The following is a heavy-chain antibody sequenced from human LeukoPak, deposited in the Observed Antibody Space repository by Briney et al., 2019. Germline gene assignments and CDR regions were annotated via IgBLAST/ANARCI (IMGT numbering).Heavy chain of an antibody. V-gene: IGHV4-4*02. CDR1: GGSISSSNW. CDR2: IYHSGST. J-gene: IGHJ6*03. CDR3: ARRLNDILTGYSTYMDV. Sequence: SETLSLTCAVSGGSISSSNWWSWVRQPPGKGLEWIGEIYHSGSTNYNPSLKSRVTLSVDTSKNQLSLKLSSVTAADTAMYYCARRLNDILTGYSTYMDVWGKGTTVTISS. D-gene: IGHD3-9*01.